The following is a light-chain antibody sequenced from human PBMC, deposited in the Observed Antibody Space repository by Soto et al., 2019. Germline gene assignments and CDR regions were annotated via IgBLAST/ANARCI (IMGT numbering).Light chain of an antibody. CDR1: QSVSSN. V-gene: IGKV3-15*01. CDR3: QQYNNWSRGT. Sequence: EIVMTQSPATLSVSPGERATLSCRASQSVSSNLAWYQQKPGQAPRLLIYGASPRATGIPARFSRSGSGTEFTLTISSLQSEDFAVYYCQQYNNWSRGTFGQGTKLEIK. CDR2: GAS. J-gene: IGKJ2*02.